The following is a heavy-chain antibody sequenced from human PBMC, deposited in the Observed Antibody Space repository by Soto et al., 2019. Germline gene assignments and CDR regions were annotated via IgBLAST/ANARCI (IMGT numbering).Heavy chain of an antibody. Sequence: QVQLVESGGGVVQPGRSLRLSCAASGFTFSSYGMHWVRQAPGKGLEWVAVISYDGSNKYYADSVKGRFTISRDNSKNTLYLQMNSLRAEDTAVYYCAKDSVAGPTYSFDYWGQGTLVTVSS. V-gene: IGHV3-30*18. CDR2: ISYDGSNK. D-gene: IGHD6-19*01. CDR3: AKDSVAGPTYSFDY. J-gene: IGHJ4*02. CDR1: GFTFSSYG.